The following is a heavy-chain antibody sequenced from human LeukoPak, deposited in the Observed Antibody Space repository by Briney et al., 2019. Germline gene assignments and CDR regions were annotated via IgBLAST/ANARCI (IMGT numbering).Heavy chain of an antibody. V-gene: IGHV1-2*02. CDR2: INPNSGGT. Sequence: ASVKVSCKASGYSFNDKYLHWVRQAPGQGLEWMGSINPNSGGTNYAQKFQGRVTITRNTSISTAYMELSSLRSEDTAVYYCARGTYGGAYYYYYMDVWGKGTTVTISS. J-gene: IGHJ6*03. D-gene: IGHD4-23*01. CDR3: ARGTYGGAYYYYYMDV. CDR1: GYSFNDKY.